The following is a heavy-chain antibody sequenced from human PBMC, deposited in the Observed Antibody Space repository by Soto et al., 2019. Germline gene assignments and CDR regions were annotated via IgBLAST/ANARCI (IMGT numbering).Heavy chain of an antibody. CDR1: GYTFTSYD. CDR2: MNPNSGNT. Sequence: QVQLVQSGAEVKKPGASVKVSCKASGYTFTSYDINWVRQATGQGLEWMGWMNPNSGNTGYAQKFQGRVTMTRNTSISTAYMGLGSLRSEDTAVYYCARVTRYYGDNGHFQHWGQGTLVTVSS. D-gene: IGHD4-17*01. V-gene: IGHV1-8*01. J-gene: IGHJ1*01. CDR3: ARVTRYYGDNGHFQH.